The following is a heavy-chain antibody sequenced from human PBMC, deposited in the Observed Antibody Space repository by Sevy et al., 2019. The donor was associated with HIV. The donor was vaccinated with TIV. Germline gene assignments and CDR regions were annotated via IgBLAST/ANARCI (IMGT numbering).Heavy chain of an antibody. Sequence: GGSLRLSCAASGFSFNTFSMNWVRQRPEKGLEWVSSISSSSNYIFYADSVKGRFTISRDNSKNTLYLQMNSLRVEDTAIYYCAKDRGEILHSAFDYWGQGTLVTVSS. D-gene: IGHD3-16*01. V-gene: IGHV3-21*01. J-gene: IGHJ4*02. CDR1: GFSFNTFS. CDR3: AKDRGEILHSAFDY. CDR2: ISSSSNYI.